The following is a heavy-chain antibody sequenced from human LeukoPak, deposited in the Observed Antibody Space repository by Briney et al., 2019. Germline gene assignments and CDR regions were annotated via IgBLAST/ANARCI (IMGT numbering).Heavy chain of an antibody. V-gene: IGHV3-20*04. D-gene: IGHD6-19*01. Sequence: PGGSLRLSCAASGCTFDDYGMSWVRQAPGKGLEWVSGINWNGGSTGYADSVKGRFTISRDNAKNSLYLQMNSLRAEDTALYYCARAYSSGWYNLGLFDYWGQGTLVTVSS. CDR3: ARAYSSGWYNLGLFDY. J-gene: IGHJ4*02. CDR1: GCTFDDYG. CDR2: INWNGGST.